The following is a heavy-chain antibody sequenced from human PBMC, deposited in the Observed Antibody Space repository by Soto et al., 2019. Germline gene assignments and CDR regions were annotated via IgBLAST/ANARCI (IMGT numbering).Heavy chain of an antibody. CDR1: GGTFSSYA. V-gene: IGHV1-69*04. CDR2: VNPILSMS. Sequence: SVKVSCKASGGTFSSYAISWVRQAPGLGLEWMGRVNPILSMSNYAQRFQGRVTMTADKSTSTAYMELSGLRSEDTAMYYCATSYGSGYRAFDYWGQG. D-gene: IGHD3-10*01. J-gene: IGHJ4*02. CDR3: ATSYGSGYRAFDY.